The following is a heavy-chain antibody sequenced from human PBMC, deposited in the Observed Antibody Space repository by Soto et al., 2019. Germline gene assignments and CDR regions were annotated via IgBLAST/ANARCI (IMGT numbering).Heavy chain of an antibody. V-gene: IGHV1-69*13. CDR1: GGTFSSYA. J-gene: IGHJ6*02. CDR2: IIPIFGTA. D-gene: IGHD2-2*01. CDR3: ARGGVVPAALIDYYYYGMDV. Sequence: SVKVSCKASGGTFSSYAISWVRQAPGQGLEWMGGIIPIFGTANYAQKFQGRVTITADESTSTAYMELSSLRSEDTAVYYCARGGVVPAALIDYYYYGMDVWGQGTTVTVS.